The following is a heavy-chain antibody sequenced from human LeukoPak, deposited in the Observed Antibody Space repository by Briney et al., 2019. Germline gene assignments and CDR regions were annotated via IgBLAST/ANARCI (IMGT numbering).Heavy chain of an antibody. CDR2: IKPDGSAQ. CDR3: ARDGHIVVVPAAQILLDI. V-gene: IGHV3-7*01. CDR1: GFTFSNSW. J-gene: IGHJ3*02. D-gene: IGHD2-2*01. Sequence: PGGSLRLSCAASGFTFSNSWMSWVRQAPGKGLEWVATIKPDGSAQYYVDSVKGRFTISRDNAKNSLFLQINSLRAEDTAVYYCARDGHIVVVPAAQILLDIWGQGTMVTVSS.